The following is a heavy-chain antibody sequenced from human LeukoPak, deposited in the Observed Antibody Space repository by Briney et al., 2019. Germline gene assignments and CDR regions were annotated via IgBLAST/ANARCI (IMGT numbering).Heavy chain of an antibody. CDR1: GFIFSSYE. CDR2: ISSSGSAI. D-gene: IGHD3-16*01. Sequence: GGSLRLSCAASGFIFSSYEMSWVRQVPGKGLEWVSYISSSGSAIYYADSVKGRFTISRDNAKHSLYLQMNGLRAEDTGVYYCARDASLAGDRVEYWGQGTLVTVSS. CDR3: ARDASLAGDRVEY. V-gene: IGHV3-48*03. J-gene: IGHJ4*02.